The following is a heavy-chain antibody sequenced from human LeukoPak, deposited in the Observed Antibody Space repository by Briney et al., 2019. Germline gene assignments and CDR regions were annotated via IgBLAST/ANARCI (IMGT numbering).Heavy chain of an antibody. J-gene: IGHJ4*02. D-gene: IGHD1-1*01. CDR2: TYYRSKWYN. V-gene: IGHV6-1*01. CDR3: ARATDRYFDF. CDR1: GDSVSTNSTA. Sequence: SQTLSLTCAISGDSVSTNSTAWNWIRQSPSRGLEWLGRTYYRSKWYNDYAVSVKSRITINADTSKNHFSLHLSSVTPEDTAVYYCARATDRYFDFWGQGTLVTVSS.